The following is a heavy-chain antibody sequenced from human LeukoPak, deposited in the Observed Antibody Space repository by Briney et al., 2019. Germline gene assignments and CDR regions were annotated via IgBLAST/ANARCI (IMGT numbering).Heavy chain of an antibody. J-gene: IGHJ4*02. CDR2: ILYSGRT. V-gene: IGHV4-39*01. Sequence: SETLSLTCTVSGDSISSSRFYWAWIRQPPGKGLEWIGSILYSGRTFYNPSPKSRVTISVDTSKNQFSLRLGSVTASDTAVYYCARRDVGATIDYWGQGTLVTVSS. CDR1: GDSISSSRFY. CDR3: ARRDVGATIDY. D-gene: IGHD1-26*01.